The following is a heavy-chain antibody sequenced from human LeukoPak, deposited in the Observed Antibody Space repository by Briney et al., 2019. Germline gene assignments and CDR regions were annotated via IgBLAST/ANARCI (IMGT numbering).Heavy chain of an antibody. V-gene: IGHV1-2*02. CDR1: GYTFTGYY. CDR2: INPNSGVT. CDR3: ARAHMTTVTLGDY. J-gene: IGHJ4*02. D-gene: IGHD4-11*01. Sequence: ASVKVSCKASGYTFTGYYMYWVRQAPGQGLEWMGWINPNSGVTNYAQKFQGRVTLTRDTPISTAYMEVSRLRSDDTAVYYCARAHMTTVTLGDYWGQGSLVTVSS.